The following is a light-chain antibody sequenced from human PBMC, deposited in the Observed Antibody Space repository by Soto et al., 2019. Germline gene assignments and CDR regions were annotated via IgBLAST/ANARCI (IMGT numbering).Light chain of an antibody. CDR2: EDI. CDR1: SSDVGNYNL. Sequence: QSVLTQSASVSGSRGQSITISCTGTSSDVGNYNLVSWYQQYPGKAPKLIIYEDIKRPSGFSHRFSGSKSGNTASLTISGLQAEDEADYYCSSYTSSITPVLFGGGTKLTVL. V-gene: IGLV2-14*02. CDR3: SSYTSSITPVL. J-gene: IGLJ2*01.